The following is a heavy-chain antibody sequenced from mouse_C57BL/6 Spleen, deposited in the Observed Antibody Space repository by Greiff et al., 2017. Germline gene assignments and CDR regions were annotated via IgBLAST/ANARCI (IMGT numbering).Heavy chain of an antibody. CDR2: ISYNGSN. CDR3: ARDTGYGYYDY. V-gene: IGHV3-6*01. J-gene: IGHJ2*01. D-gene: IGHD2-3*01. CDR1: GYSITSGYY. Sequence: EVQLQESGPGLVKPSQSLSLTCSVTGYSITSGYYWNWIRQFPGNKLEWMGYISYNGSNNYNPSLKNRISITRDTSKNQFFLKLNSVTTEDTATYYCARDTGYGYYDYWGQGTTLTVSS.